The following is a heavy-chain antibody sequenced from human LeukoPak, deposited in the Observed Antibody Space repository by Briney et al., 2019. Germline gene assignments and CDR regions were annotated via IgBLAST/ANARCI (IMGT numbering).Heavy chain of an antibody. V-gene: IGHV3-74*01. J-gene: IGHJ5*02. D-gene: IGHD3-22*01. Sequence: GGSLGLSCAASGFTFSSYWMHWVRQAPGKGLVWVSRINSDGSSTSYADSVKGRFTISRDNAKNTLYLQMNSLRAEDTAVYYCARERYYYDSSGTYNWFDPWGQGTLVTVSS. CDR1: GFTFSSYW. CDR2: INSDGSST. CDR3: ARERYYYDSSGTYNWFDP.